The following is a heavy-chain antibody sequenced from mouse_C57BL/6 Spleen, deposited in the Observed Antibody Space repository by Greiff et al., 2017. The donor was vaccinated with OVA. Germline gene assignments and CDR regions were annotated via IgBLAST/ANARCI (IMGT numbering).Heavy chain of an antibody. V-gene: IGHV3-6*01. CDR1: GYSITSGYY. J-gene: IGHJ1*03. CDR2: ISYDGSN. CDR3: ARTYYYGSSYEYFDV. D-gene: IGHD1-1*01. Sequence: EVHLVESGPGLVKPSQSLSLTCSVTGYSITSGYYWNWIRQFPGNKLEWMGYISYDGSNNYNPSLKNRISITRDTSKNQFFLKLNSVTTEDTATYYCARTYYYGSSYEYFDVWGTGTTVTVSS.